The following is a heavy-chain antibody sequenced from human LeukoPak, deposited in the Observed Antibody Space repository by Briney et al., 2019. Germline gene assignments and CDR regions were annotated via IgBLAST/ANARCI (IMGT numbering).Heavy chain of an antibody. CDR2: VYHGGAT. Sequence: KPSETLSLTCTVSGYSISDGYYWGWIRQPPGKGLEWIERVYHGGATYYNPSLKSRVTISVDTSKNQFSLKLTSVTAADTAIYYCAKSYTSIWYGPLNVWGQGTTVTVSS. J-gene: IGHJ6*02. CDR3: AKSYTSIWYGPLNV. D-gene: IGHD6-13*01. CDR1: GYSISDGYY. V-gene: IGHV4-38-2*02.